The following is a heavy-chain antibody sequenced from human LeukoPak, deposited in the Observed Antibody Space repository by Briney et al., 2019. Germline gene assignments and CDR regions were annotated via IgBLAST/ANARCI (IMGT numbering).Heavy chain of an antibody. Sequence: GGSLRLSCVGSGFTFRSHAMSWVRQAPEEGLEFVSGIYENGGTTYYADSVKGRFSISRDNSKNTLYLQMDSLRGEDTAVYYCAKDFRIGYSAHFDYWGQGALVTVSS. CDR2: IYENGGTT. J-gene: IGHJ4*02. CDR1: GFTFRSHA. D-gene: IGHD2-21*01. CDR3: AKDFRIGYSAHFDY. V-gene: IGHV3-23*01.